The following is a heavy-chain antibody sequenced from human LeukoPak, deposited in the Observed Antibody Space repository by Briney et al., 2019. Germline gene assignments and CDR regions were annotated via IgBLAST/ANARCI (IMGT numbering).Heavy chain of an antibody. CDR2: IDGHGSEL. CDR3: AKDVDWGSSWFGAFDI. Sequence: GGSLRLSCAASGFSFSSYWMTWVRQAPGKGLEWVANIDGHGSELYYADSVKGRFTISRDNAKNSLFLQMNSLRAEDMALYYCAKDVDWGSSWFGAFDIWGQGTMVTVSS. J-gene: IGHJ3*02. D-gene: IGHD6-13*01. V-gene: IGHV3-7*03. CDR1: GFSFSSYW.